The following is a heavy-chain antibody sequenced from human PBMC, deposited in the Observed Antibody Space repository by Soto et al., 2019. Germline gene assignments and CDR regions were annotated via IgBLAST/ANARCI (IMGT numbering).Heavy chain of an antibody. CDR1: GFTFSSYA. J-gene: IGHJ4*02. V-gene: IGHV3-23*01. CDR2: ISGSGGST. Sequence: GGSLRLSCAASGFTFSSYAMSWVRQAPGKGLEWVSAISGSGGSTYYADSVKGRFTISRDNSKNTLYLQMNSLRAEDTAVYYCAKSIDYLEPPAQYYDFWSGYYSYWGQGTLVTVSS. D-gene: IGHD3-3*01. CDR3: AKSIDYLEPPAQYYDFWSGYYSY.